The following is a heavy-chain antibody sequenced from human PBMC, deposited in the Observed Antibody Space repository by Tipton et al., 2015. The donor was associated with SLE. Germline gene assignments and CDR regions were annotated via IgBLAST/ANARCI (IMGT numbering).Heavy chain of an antibody. Sequence: TLSLTCFVSGGSMSTYYWNWIRQPPGKGLEWIGYIHHTGITNYNPSLNSRVTISIDMSMNQFSLRLNSVTAADTAVYYCAGGLTRQLIFDYWGQGNLVTVSS. J-gene: IGHJ4*02. CDR1: GGSMSTYY. D-gene: IGHD2-2*01. CDR3: AGGLTRQLIFDY. V-gene: IGHV4-59*03. CDR2: IHHTGIT.